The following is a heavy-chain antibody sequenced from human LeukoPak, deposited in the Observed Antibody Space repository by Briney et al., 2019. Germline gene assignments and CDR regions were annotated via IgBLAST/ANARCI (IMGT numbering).Heavy chain of an antibody. Sequence: GSLRLSCAASGFIVNYNYLSWVRQAPGRGLEWVSVIYSDGDTYYADSVKGRFTVSRDISKNILYLQMNSLRADDTAVYYCAKEDMAVAGIFDYWAREPWSPSPQ. CDR3: AKEDMAVAGIFDY. D-gene: IGHD6-19*01. J-gene: IGHJ4*02. CDR2: IYSDGDT. CDR1: GFIVNYNY. V-gene: IGHV3-53*01.